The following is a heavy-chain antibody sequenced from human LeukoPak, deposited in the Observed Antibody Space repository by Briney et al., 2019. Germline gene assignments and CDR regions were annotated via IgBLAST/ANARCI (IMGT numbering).Heavy chain of an antibody. V-gene: IGHV1-2*02. CDR1: GYTFTGYY. J-gene: IGHJ3*02. Sequence: ASVKVSCKASGYTFTGYYMHWVRQAPGQGLEWMGWINPNSGGTNYAQKFQGRVTMTRDTSISTAYMELSRLRSDDTAVYYCARDPTVQLERRTRPNDAFDIWGQGTMVTVSS. CDR2: INPNSGGT. D-gene: IGHD1-1*01. CDR3: ARDPTVQLERRTRPNDAFDI.